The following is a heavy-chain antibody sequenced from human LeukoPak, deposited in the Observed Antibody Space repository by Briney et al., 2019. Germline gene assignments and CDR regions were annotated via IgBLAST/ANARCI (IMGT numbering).Heavy chain of an antibody. Sequence: PSETLSLTCTVSGGSISRYYWSWIRQPPGKGLEWIGYIYYSGSTNYNPSVKSRVTISVDTSKNQLSLKLTSVTAADTAVYYCARGARVTPFDYWGQGTLVTVSS. CDR2: IYYSGST. J-gene: IGHJ4*02. D-gene: IGHD2-21*02. CDR1: GGSISRYY. CDR3: ARGARVTPFDY. V-gene: IGHV4-59*01.